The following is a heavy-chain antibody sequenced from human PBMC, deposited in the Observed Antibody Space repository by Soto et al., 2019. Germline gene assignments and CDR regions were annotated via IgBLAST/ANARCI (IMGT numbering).Heavy chain of an antibody. CDR3: ARTPFRFLENWFDP. CDR2: IFSNDEK. Sequence: ESGPTLVNPTETLTLTCTVSGFSLSNARMGVSWIRQPPGKALEWLAHIFSNDEKSYSTSLKSRLTISKDTSKSQVVLTMTNMDPVDTATYYCARTPFRFLENWFDPWRQGTLITVSS. D-gene: IGHD3-3*01. V-gene: IGHV2-26*01. CDR1: GFSLSNARMG. J-gene: IGHJ5*02.